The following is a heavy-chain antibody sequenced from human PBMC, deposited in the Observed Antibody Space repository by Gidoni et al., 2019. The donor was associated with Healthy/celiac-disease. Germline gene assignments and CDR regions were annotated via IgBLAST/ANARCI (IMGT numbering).Heavy chain of an antibody. Sequence: EVQLLESGGGLVQPGRSLRLSCAASGFTFSSYAMSWVRQAPGKGLEWVSAISGSGGSTYYADSVKGRFTISRDNSKNTLYLQMNSLRAEDTAVYYCAKEWVVVVPAATNWFDPWGQGTLVTVSS. D-gene: IGHD2-2*01. CDR1: GFTFSSYA. CDR2: ISGSGGST. V-gene: IGHV3-23*01. CDR3: AKEWVVVVPAATNWFDP. J-gene: IGHJ5*02.